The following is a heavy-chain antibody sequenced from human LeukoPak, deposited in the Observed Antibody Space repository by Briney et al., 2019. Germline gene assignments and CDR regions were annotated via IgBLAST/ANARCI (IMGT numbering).Heavy chain of an antibody. D-gene: IGHD2-21*02. CDR1: GFTVSSNY. V-gene: IGHV3-53*01. J-gene: IGHJ4*02. Sequence: GGSLRLSWAASGFTVSSNYMSWVRQAPGKGLEWVSVIYSGGSTYYADSVKGRFTISRDNSKNTLYLQMNSLRAEDTAVYYCARDRQHDLHAYWGQGTLVTVSS. CDR3: ARDRQHDLHAY. CDR2: IYSGGST.